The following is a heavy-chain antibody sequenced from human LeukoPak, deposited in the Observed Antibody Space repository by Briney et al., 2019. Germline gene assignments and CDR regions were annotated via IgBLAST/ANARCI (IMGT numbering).Heavy chain of an antibody. V-gene: IGHV3-30*18. CDR1: GFTFTNYG. J-gene: IGHJ4*02. CDR3: AKDPFDF. Sequence: PGRSLRLSCAASGFTFTNYGMHWVRQAPGKGLEWVAVISYDEGNKSYADSVKGRFTISRDTSKNTLYLQMNSLRAEDTAVFYCAKDPFDFWGQGTLVTVSS. CDR2: ISYDEGNK.